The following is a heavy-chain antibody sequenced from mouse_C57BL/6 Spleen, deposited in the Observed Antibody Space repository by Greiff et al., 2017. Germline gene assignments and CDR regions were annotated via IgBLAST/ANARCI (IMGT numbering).Heavy chain of an antibody. J-gene: IGHJ2*01. CDR3: ARETTVYFDY. CDR1: GYAFSSSW. CDR2: IYPGDGDT. D-gene: IGHD1-1*01. V-gene: IGHV1-82*01. Sequence: QVQLKESGPELVKPGASVKISCKASGYAFSSSWMNWVKQRPGKGLEWIGRIYPGDGDTNYNGKFKGKATLTADKSSSTAYMQLSSLTSEDSAVYFCARETTVYFDYWGQGTTLTVSS.